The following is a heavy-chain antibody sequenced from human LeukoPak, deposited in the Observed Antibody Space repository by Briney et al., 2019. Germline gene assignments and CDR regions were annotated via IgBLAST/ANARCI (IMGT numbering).Heavy chain of an antibody. CDR3: ATYSSLNRREFQY. V-gene: IGHV3-7*01. J-gene: IGHJ1*01. CDR2: IKIDGSEK. Sequence: GGSLRLSCEGSGFTFSNYWMGWVRQAPGKGLQWVANIKIDGSEKYYVDSVKGRVTISRDNAKNSLYLQMNSLRAEDTAVYYCATYSSLNRREFQYWGQGTLLTVSS. D-gene: IGHD3-22*01. CDR1: GFTFSNYW.